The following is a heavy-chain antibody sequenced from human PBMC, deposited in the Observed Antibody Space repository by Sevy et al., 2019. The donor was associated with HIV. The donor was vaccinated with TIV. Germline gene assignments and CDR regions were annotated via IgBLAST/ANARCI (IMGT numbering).Heavy chain of an antibody. V-gene: IGHV3-7*01. Sequence: GGSLRLSCAASGFTFSTYWMSWVRQAPGKGLEWVANIKQDGSDKNDMDSVKGRFTISRDNAKNSLYMKMSSLRAEDTAVYYCATLSSPMPNSGWYDFFDHWGQGTLVTVSS. CDR3: ATLSSPMPNSGWYDFFDH. CDR2: IKQDGSDK. J-gene: IGHJ4*02. D-gene: IGHD6-19*01. CDR1: GFTFSTYW.